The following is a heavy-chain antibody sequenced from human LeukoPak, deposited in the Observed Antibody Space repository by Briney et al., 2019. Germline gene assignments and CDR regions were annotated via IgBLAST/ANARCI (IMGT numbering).Heavy chain of an antibody. Sequence: GSLRLSCAASGFTFSSYWMSWVHQAPGKGLEWVANIKQDGSEKYYVDSVKGRFTISRDNAKNSLYLQMNSLRAEDTAVYYCARAVGYCSSTSCYVYYFDYWGQGTLVTVSS. CDR1: GFTFSSYW. V-gene: IGHV3-7*03. CDR2: IKQDGSEK. CDR3: ARAVGYCSSTSCYVYYFDY. J-gene: IGHJ4*02. D-gene: IGHD2-2*01.